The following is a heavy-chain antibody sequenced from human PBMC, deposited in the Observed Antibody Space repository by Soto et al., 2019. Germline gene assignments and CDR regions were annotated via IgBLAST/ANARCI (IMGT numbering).Heavy chain of an antibody. V-gene: IGHV3-48*02. J-gene: IGHJ6*02. CDR2: ISSSSSTI. D-gene: IGHD6-13*01. Sequence: LRLSCAASGFTFSSYSMNWVRQAPGKGLEWVSYISSSSSTIYYADSVKGRFTISRDNAKNSLYLQMNSLRDEDTAVYYCARRPRYSSSWYIGFVARMDVWGQGTTVTVSS. CDR1: GFTFSSYS. CDR3: ARRPRYSSSWYIGFVARMDV.